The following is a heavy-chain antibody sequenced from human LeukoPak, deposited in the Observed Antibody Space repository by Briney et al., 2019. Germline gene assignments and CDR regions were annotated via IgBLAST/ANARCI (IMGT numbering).Heavy chain of an antibody. CDR2: ISSSSSYI. D-gene: IGHD3-22*01. J-gene: IGHJ1*01. Sequence: NPGGSLRLSCAASGFTFSSYAMSWVRQAPGKGLEWVSSISSSSSYIYYADSVKGRFTISRDNAKNSLYLQMNSLRAEDTAVYYCARDSSHITMIGYFQHWGQGTLVTVSS. V-gene: IGHV3-21*01. CDR1: GFTFSSYA. CDR3: ARDSSHITMIGYFQH.